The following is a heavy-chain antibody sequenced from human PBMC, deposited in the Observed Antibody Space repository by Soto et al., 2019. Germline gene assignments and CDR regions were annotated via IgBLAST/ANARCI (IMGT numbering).Heavy chain of an antibody. D-gene: IGHD3-10*01. CDR2: IIPIFGTA. V-gene: IGHV1-69*06. CDR1: GGTFSSYA. CDR3: ARDQGGRGVKGAPSYYYGMDV. Sequence: QVQLVQSGAEVKKPGSSVKVSCKASGGTFSSYAISWVRQAPGQGLEWMGGIIPIFGTANYAQKFQGRVTITADKSTSKAYMELSSLRSEDTAVYYCARDQGGRGVKGAPSYYYGMDVWGQGTTVTVSS. J-gene: IGHJ6*02.